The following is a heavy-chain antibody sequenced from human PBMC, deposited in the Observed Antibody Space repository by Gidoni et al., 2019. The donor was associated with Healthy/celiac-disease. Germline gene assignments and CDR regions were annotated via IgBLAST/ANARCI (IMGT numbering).Heavy chain of an antibody. Sequence: QVQLVQSGAEVKTPGASVKVSCKASGYTFTGYYMHWVRQAPGQGLAWMGWINPNSGGTNYAQKFQGRVTMTRDTSISTAYMELSRLRSDDTSVYYCARYSSGWHLLFDYWGQGTLVTVSS. J-gene: IGHJ4*02. CDR2: INPNSGGT. V-gene: IGHV1-2*02. CDR3: ARYSSGWHLLFDY. D-gene: IGHD6-19*01. CDR1: GYTFTGYY.